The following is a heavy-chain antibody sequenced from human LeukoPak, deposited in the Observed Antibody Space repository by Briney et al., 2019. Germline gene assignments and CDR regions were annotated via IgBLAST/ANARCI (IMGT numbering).Heavy chain of an antibody. CDR3: ARKYFYDSNGRDAFDI. V-gene: IGHV4-4*07. Sequence: SETLSLTCSVSGGSISSYYWSWIRQPAGKGLEWIGRMNTGGSINYNPSPKSRVTMSIDTSKNQFSLKLSSVTAADTAVYYCARKYFYDSNGRDAFDIWGQGTMVTVSS. CDR1: GGSISSYY. D-gene: IGHD3-22*01. J-gene: IGHJ3*02. CDR2: MNTGGSI.